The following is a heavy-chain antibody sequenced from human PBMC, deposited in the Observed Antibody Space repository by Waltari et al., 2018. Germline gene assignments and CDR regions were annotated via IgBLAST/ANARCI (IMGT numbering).Heavy chain of an antibody. CDR2: FDGGNK. CDR1: GITLRNYG. J-gene: IGHJ3*02. Sequence: QLHLVESGGGVVQPGGSLRLSCEASGITLRNYGMHWVRQAPGKGLEWVAFDGGNKYYADSVQGRFTIYRDNSKNTLFLQMDSLRVEDAAVFYCAKNRQPTADYAGPFDIWGQGTMVTVSS. V-gene: IGHV3-30*02. CDR3: AKNRQPTADYAGPFDI. D-gene: IGHD4-17*01.